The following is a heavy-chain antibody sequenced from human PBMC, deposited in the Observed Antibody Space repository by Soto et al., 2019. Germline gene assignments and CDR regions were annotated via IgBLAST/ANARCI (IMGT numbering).Heavy chain of an antibody. D-gene: IGHD6-13*01. CDR1: GGSITGGGYY. CDR2: IHYSGTT. CDR3: ARAWTATAGWANWFDL. J-gene: IGHJ5*02. Sequence: QVQLQESGPGLVEPSQTLSLTCTVSGGSITGGGYYWSLIRQHPGKGLEWVGYIHYSGTTYYNPSLESRLTISVATSKTQFSLALRSVTAADTAVYYCARAWTATAGWANWFDLWGQGTLVTVSS. V-gene: IGHV4-31*03.